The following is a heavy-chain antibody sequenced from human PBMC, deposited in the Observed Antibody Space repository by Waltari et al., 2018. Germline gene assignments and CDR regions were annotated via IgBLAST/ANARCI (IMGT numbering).Heavy chain of an antibody. CDR1: GFSLTTSGMC. J-gene: IGHJ4*02. CDR2: IDWDDDK. D-gene: IGHD2-2*02. V-gene: IGHV2-70*01. Sequence: QVTLRESGPALVKPTQTLTLTCTFSGFSLTTSGMCVSWIRQPPGKALEWLALIDWDDDKYYHTSLKTRLTIAKDTSKNQAVLTMTNMDPVDTATYYCARMSDYTRGGYFDYWGQGTLVTVSS. CDR3: ARMSDYTRGGYFDY.